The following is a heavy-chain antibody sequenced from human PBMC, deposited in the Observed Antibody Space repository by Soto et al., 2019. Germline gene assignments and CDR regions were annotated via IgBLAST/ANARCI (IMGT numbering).Heavy chain of an antibody. CDR3: ARLTTVTQREFDY. J-gene: IGHJ4*02. CDR1: GGSVSSDGYD. CDR2: IYYSGTT. V-gene: IGHV4-61*08. Sequence: XXTLSLPCTVFGGSVSSDGYDWSSIRQPPGKGLEWIGYIYYSGTTNYNPSLKSRVTISVDTSKNQFSLKLSSVTAADTAVYYCARLTTVTQREFDYWGQGTLVTVSS. D-gene: IGHD4-17*01.